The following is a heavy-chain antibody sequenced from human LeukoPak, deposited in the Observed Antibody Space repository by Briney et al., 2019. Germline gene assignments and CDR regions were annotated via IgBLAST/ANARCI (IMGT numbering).Heavy chain of an antibody. D-gene: IGHD3-22*01. J-gene: IGHJ3*02. CDR2: TYYRSKWYN. V-gene: IGHV6-1*01. CDR3: ARVGPDYYDSSGMPLDAFDI. Sequence: SQTLSLTCALSGDSVSSNSAAWNWIRQSPSRGLEWLGRTYYRSKWYNDYAVSVKSRITINPDTSKNQFSLQLNSVTPEDTAVYYCARVGPDYYDSSGMPLDAFDIWGQGTMVTVSS. CDR1: GDSVSSNSAA.